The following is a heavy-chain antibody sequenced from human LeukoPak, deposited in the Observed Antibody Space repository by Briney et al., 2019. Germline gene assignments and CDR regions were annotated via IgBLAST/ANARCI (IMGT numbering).Heavy chain of an antibody. J-gene: IGHJ5*02. V-gene: IGHV4-38-2*02. D-gene: IGHD3-22*01. CDR1: GYSIDSGYY. CDR3: GYYDSSGRLSS. Sequence: SETLSLTCTVSGYSIDSGYYWGWIRQPPGKGLEWVGSIYHTASTYYNPSLESRLTISLDTSKNHFSLRLNSVTAADTAVYFCGYYDSSGRLSSWGQGTLVAVSS. CDR2: IYHTAST.